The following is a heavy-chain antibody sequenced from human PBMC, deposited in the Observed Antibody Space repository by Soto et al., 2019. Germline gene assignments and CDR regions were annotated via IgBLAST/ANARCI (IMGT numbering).Heavy chain of an antibody. CDR1: GYTLTELS. D-gene: IGHD3-3*01. CDR2: FDPEDGET. Sequence: SVKVSCKVSGYTLTELSMHWVRQAPGRGLEWMEGFDPEDGETIYAQKFQGRVTMTEDTSTDTAYMELSSLRSEDTAVYYCATNHDFWSGYYSWGEGTLVTVSS. V-gene: IGHV1-24*01. CDR3: ATNHDFWSGYYS. J-gene: IGHJ4*02.